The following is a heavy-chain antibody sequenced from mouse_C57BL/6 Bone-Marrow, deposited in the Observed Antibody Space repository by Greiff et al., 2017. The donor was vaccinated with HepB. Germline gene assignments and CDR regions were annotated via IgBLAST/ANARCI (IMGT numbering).Heavy chain of an antibody. D-gene: IGHD4-1*01. J-gene: IGHJ3*01. CDR2: ISSGGSYT. CDR3: ALTGFAY. CDR1: GFTFSSYG. Sequence: EVQLVESGGDLVKPGGSLKLSCAASGFTFSSYGMSWVRQTPDKRLEWVATISSGGSYTYYPDSVKGRFTISRDNAKNTLYLQMSSLKSEDTAMYYCALTGFAYWGQGTLVTVSA. V-gene: IGHV5-6*01.